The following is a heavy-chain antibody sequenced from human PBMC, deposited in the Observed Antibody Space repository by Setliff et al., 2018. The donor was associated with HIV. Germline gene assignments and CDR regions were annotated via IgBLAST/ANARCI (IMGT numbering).Heavy chain of an antibody. D-gene: IGHD5-12*01. V-gene: IGHV3-72*01. J-gene: IGHJ4*02. CDR3: TMGRWLPDY. CDR1: GLTLSDHY. CDR2: SRNKNNSYST. Sequence: EGPLRLSCAASGLTLSDHYMDWVRQAPGKGLAWVGRSRNKNNSYSTEYAASVEGRFTISRDDSERIAYLQMNSLKIEDTGVYYCTMGRWLPDYWGQGTLVTVSS.